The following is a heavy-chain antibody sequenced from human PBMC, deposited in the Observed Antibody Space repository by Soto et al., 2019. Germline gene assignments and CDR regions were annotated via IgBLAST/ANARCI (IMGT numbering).Heavy chain of an antibody. D-gene: IGHD2-2*02. CDR1: GFTFSSYW. Sequence: EVQLVESGGGLAQPGGSLRLSCAASGFTFSSYWMHWVRQAPGKGLVWVSRINSDGSSTSYADSVKGRFTISRDNAKNTLYLQMNSLRAEDTAVYYCARGGVGRYCSSTSCYTWVFHYWGQGTLVTVSS. V-gene: IGHV3-74*01. J-gene: IGHJ4*02. CDR3: ARGGVGRYCSSTSCYTWVFHY. CDR2: INSDGSST.